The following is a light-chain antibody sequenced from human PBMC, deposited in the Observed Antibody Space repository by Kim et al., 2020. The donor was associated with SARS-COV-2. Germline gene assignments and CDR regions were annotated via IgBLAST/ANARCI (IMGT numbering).Light chain of an antibody. Sequence: PGERVTLSCKSSQNIGNALAWSQQKPGQPPRNLIYCASTRASGVPARFSGSGTGTEFTLTISSLQSEDVAVYFCQQYKDWPYTFGQGTKLEI. J-gene: IGKJ2*01. CDR1: QNIGNA. CDR3: QQYKDWPYT. V-gene: IGKV3-15*01. CDR2: CAS.